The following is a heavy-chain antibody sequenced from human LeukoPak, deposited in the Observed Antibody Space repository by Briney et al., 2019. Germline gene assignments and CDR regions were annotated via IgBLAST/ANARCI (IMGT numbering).Heavy chain of an antibody. CDR2: ISSNGGST. Sequence: GGSLRLSCAASGFTFSSYAMHWVRQAPGKGLEYVSAISSNGGSTYYANSVKGRFTISRDNSKNTLYLQMGSLRAEDMAVYYCASSGSYFYNWFDPWGQGTLVTVSS. D-gene: IGHD1-26*01. CDR1: GFTFSSYA. J-gene: IGHJ5*02. CDR3: ASSGSYFYNWFDP. V-gene: IGHV3-64*01.